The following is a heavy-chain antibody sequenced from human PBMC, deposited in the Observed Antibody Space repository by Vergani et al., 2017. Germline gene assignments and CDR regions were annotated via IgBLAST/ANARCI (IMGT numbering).Heavy chain of an antibody. V-gene: IGHV3-23*04. D-gene: IGHD6-19*01. CDR3: ARVGRSAVAGTFGAFDM. Sequence: VHLVESGGALVQPGKSLRLSCAVSGFIFSSYAMTWVRQAPGKGLEWVSSISASDGNTYYADSVKGRVTITRDKSKNTLYFQMNSLRAEDTAVYYCARVGRSAVAGTFGAFDMWGQGTMVTVSS. CDR2: ISASDGNT. J-gene: IGHJ3*02. CDR1: GFIFSSYA.